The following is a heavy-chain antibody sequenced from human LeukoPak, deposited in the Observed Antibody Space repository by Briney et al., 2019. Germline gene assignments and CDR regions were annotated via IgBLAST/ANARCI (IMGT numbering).Heavy chain of an antibody. V-gene: IGHV3-30*03. J-gene: IGHJ6*03. Sequence: GGSLRLSCAASGFTFSSYSMNWVRQAPGKGLEWVAVISYDGSNKYYADSVKGRFTISRDNSKNTLYLQMNSLRAEDTAVYYCTRAGVVVPPYYYYYMDVWGKGTTVTVSS. CDR2: ISYDGSNK. CDR3: TRAGVVVPPYYYYYMDV. D-gene: IGHD2-2*01. CDR1: GFTFSSYS.